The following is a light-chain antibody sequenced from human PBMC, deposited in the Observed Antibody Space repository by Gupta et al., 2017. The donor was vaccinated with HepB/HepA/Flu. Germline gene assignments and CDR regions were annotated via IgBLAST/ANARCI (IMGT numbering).Light chain of an antibody. J-gene: IGLJ1*01. Sequence: QSVLTQPPSASGTPGQTVTISCSGSSSNIGRNTVDWYQHVPGTAPKLLIYNSDQRPSGVPDRFSGSKSDTSASLAPSGLHSEDEADYYCAAWDDSLKAYVFGSGTKVTVL. CDR3: AAWDDSLKAYV. CDR2: NSD. V-gene: IGLV1-44*01. CDR1: SSNIGRNT.